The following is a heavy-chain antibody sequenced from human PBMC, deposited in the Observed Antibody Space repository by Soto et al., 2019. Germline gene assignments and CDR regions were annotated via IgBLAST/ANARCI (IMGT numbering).Heavy chain of an antibody. CDR3: VKDGGYCSSATCYSPRNHYFDS. V-gene: IGHV3-7*03. Sequence: GSLRLSCVASGFSFSDYWMSWVRQAPGKGPEWVANIKFDGSVKQYVDSVRGRFSISRDNFRNSLFLQMNSLRAGDTAIYYCVKDGGYCSSATCYSPRNHYFDSWGQGTLVTLSS. CDR1: GFSFSDYW. D-gene: IGHD2-2*01. J-gene: IGHJ4*02. CDR2: IKFDGSVK.